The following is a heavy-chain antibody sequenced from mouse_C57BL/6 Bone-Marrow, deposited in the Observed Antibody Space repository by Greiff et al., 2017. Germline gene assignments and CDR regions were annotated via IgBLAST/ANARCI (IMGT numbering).Heavy chain of an antibody. CDR1: GYTFTSYW. CDR3: ARRGNWGYAIDY. V-gene: IGHV1-64*01. Sequence: QVQLQQPGAELVKPGASVKLSCKASGYTFTSYWMPWVKQRPGQGLEWIGMIHPNSGSTNYNETFKSKATLTVDKSSSTAYMQLSSLTSEDSAVYYCARRGNWGYAIDYWGQGTSVTGSS. D-gene: IGHD4-1*02. J-gene: IGHJ4*01. CDR2: IHPNSGST.